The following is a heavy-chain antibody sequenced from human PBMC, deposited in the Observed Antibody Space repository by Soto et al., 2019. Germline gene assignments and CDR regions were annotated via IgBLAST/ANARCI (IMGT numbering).Heavy chain of an antibody. Sequence: PSETLSLTCAVYGGSFSGYYWTWIRQPPGTGLEWIGEINHSGSTNYNPSLKSRVTISVDTSKNQFSLKLSSVTAADTAVYYCARPGNYGSGSYLYYFDYWGQGILVTVSS. CDR1: GGSFSGYY. D-gene: IGHD3-10*01. J-gene: IGHJ4*02. V-gene: IGHV4-34*01. CDR2: INHSGST. CDR3: ARPGNYGSGSYLYYFDY.